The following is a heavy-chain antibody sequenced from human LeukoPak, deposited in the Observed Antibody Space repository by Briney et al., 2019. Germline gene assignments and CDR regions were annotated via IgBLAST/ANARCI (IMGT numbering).Heavy chain of an antibody. CDR3: ARSHYCALDV. CDR2: VYPGDSNT. Sequence: KHGESLKISCKGAGYIFTNYWIAWVRQMPGKGLEWVGLVYPGDSNTGYSPSSQGQVIISADKSISTAYLQWSSLKASDTAIYYCARSHYCALDVWGQGTTVTVSS. V-gene: IGHV5-51*01. CDR1: GYIFTNYW. J-gene: IGHJ6*02.